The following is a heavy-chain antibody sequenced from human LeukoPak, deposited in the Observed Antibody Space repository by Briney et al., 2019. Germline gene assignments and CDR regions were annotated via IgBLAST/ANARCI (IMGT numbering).Heavy chain of an antibody. J-gene: IGHJ6*03. CDR1: GGSFSGYY. Sequence: PSETLSLTCAVYGGSFSGYYWSWIRQPPGKGLEWIGEINHSGSTNYNPSLKSRVTISVDTSKNQFSLKLSSVTAADTAVYYCARETGDTVYYYYYMDVWGKGTTVTVSS. CDR2: INHSGST. CDR3: ARETGDTVYYYYYMDV. D-gene: IGHD4-11*01. V-gene: IGHV4-34*01.